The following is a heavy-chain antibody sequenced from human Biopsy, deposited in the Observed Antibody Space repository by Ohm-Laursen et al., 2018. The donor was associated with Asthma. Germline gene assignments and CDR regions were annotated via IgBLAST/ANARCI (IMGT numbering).Heavy chain of an antibody. CDR1: GASITSSAYY. CDR3: AREVVSSGFYFDS. CDR2: MYYGETT. V-gene: IGHV4-39*07. Sequence: GTLSLTCTVSGASITSSAYYWGWIRQPPGKGLEWIGSMYYGETTYYSPSLKSRVTISVDTSKNQFSLKLSSVTAADTAVYYCAREVVSSGFYFDSWGQGTLVTVSS. D-gene: IGHD3-22*01. J-gene: IGHJ4*02.